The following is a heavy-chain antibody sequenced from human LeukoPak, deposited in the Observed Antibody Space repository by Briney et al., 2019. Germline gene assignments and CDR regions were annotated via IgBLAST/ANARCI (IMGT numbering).Heavy chain of an antibody. Sequence: GGPLRLSCAASGFTFSSYGMSWVRQAPGKGLEWVSVIVVSGGSTYYADSVKGRFTISRDNSKNTLYLQMNSLRAEDTAVYYCAKTISDSRGYYDYRGQGTLVTVSS. CDR1: GFTFSSYG. V-gene: IGHV3-23*01. D-gene: IGHD3-22*01. CDR2: IVVSGGST. CDR3: AKTISDSRGYYDY. J-gene: IGHJ4*02.